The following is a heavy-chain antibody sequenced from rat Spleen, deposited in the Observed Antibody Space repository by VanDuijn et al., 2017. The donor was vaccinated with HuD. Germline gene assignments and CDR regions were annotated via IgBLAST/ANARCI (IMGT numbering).Heavy chain of an antibody. CDR1: GFSLTSYH. V-gene: IGHV2-13*01. D-gene: IGHD1-12*03. Sequence: QVQLKESGPGLVQPSQTLSLTCTVSGFSLTSYHVHWVRQPPGKGLEWMGVIWGNGNANYNSPLKSRLSISRDTSKSQVYLEMTSLQTEDTATYYCARFYDGYYHRFDYWGQGVMVTVSS. J-gene: IGHJ2*01. CDR2: IWGNGNA. CDR3: ARFYDGYYHRFDY.